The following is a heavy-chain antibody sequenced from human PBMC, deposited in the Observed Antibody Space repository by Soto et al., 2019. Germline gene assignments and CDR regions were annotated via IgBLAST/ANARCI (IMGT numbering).Heavy chain of an antibody. CDR3: ARQVASPNWFDP. V-gene: IGHV4-59*08. D-gene: IGHD5-12*01. CDR2: IYYSGST. J-gene: IGHJ5*02. CDR1: GGSISSYY. Sequence: PSETLSLTCTVSGGSISSYYWSWIRQPPGKGLEWIGYIYYSGSTNYNPSLKSRVTISVDTSKNQFSLKLSSVTAAGTAVYYCARQVASPNWFDPWGQGTLVTVSS.